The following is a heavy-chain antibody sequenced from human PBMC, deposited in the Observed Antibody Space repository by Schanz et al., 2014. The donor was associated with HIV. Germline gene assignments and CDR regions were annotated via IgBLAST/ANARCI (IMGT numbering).Heavy chain of an antibody. CDR1: GLTFSSYG. Sequence: EQLLQSGGGLVQPGRSLRLSCAGSGLTFSSYGMHWVRQAPGKGLEWVAVISYDGSNKYYADSVKGRFTISRDNSKNTLYLQMNSLRAEDTAVYYCAKDGSWEAFDVFDIWGQGTMVTVSS. J-gene: IGHJ3*02. V-gene: IGHV3-30*18. CDR2: ISYDGSNK. D-gene: IGHD1-26*01. CDR3: AKDGSWEAFDVFDI.